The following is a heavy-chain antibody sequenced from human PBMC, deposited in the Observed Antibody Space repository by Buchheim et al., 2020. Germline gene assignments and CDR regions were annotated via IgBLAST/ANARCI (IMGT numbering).Heavy chain of an antibody. D-gene: IGHD6-19*01. Sequence: QVQLVESGGGVVQPGRSLRLSCAASGFTFSSCAMHWVRQAPGKGLEWVAVISYDGSNKYYADSVKGRFTISRDNSQTTLYLQMNSLRAEDTAVYYCARDVRAVAGYFDYWGQGTL. V-gene: IGHV3-30-3*01. CDR2: ISYDGSNK. J-gene: IGHJ4*02. CDR3: ARDVRAVAGYFDY. CDR1: GFTFSSCA.